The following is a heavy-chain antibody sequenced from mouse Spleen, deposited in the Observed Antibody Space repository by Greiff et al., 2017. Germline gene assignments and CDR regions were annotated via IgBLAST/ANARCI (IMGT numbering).Heavy chain of an antibody. D-gene: IGHD2-10*02. CDR3: ARVGYGTLDY. V-gene: IGHV1-50*01. J-gene: IGHJ2*01. CDR1: GYTFTSYW. CDR2: IDPSDSYT. Sequence: QVQLQQSGAELVKPGASVKLSCKASGYTFTSYWMQWVKQRPGQGLEWIGEIDPSDSYTNYNQKFKGKATLTVDTSSSTAYMQLSSLTSEDSAVYYCARVGYGTLDYWGQGTTLTVSS.